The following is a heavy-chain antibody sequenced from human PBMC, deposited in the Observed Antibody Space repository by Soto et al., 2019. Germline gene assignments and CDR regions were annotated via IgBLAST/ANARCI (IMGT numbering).Heavy chain of an antibody. J-gene: IGHJ5*02. CDR2: INPNSGGT. CDR3: ARGTDVDIVATIQNWFDP. D-gene: IGHD5-12*01. V-gene: IGHV1-2*04. CDR1: GYTFTGYY. Sequence: ASVKVSCKASGYTFTGYYMHWVRQAPGQGLGWMGWINPNSGGTNYAQKFQGWVTMTRDTSISTAYMELSRLRSDDTAVYYCARGTDVDIVATIQNWFDPWGQGTLVTVSS.